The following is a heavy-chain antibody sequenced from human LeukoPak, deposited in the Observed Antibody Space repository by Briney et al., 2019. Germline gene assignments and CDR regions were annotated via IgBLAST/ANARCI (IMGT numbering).Heavy chain of an antibody. Sequence: GRSLRLSCAASGFTFDDYARHLVRQAPGKGLELGSGISWDSGSIGYADSVKGRFTISRENAKSSLYPQMNSLRAEDTALYYCAKDEDVNSSRRGLWLSRFGSNNLFQHWGQGTLVTVSS. CDR3: AKDEDVNSSRRGLWLSRFGSNNLFQH. V-gene: IGHV3-9*01. J-gene: IGHJ1*01. CDR1: GFTFDDYA. D-gene: IGHD6-19*01. CDR2: ISWDSGSI.